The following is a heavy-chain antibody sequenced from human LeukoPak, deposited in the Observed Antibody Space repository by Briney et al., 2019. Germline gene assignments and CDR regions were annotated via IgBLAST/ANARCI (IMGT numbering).Heavy chain of an antibody. J-gene: IGHJ4*02. CDR3: ARGTTVVTPDFDY. D-gene: IGHD4-23*01. CDR2: INHSGST. Sequence: RPSETLSLTCAVYGGSFSDYYWSWIRQPPGKGLEWIGEINHSGSTNYNPSLKSRVTISVDTSKNQFSLKLSSVTAADTAVYYCARGTTVVTPDFDYWGQGTLVTVSS. V-gene: IGHV4-34*01. CDR1: GGSFSDYY.